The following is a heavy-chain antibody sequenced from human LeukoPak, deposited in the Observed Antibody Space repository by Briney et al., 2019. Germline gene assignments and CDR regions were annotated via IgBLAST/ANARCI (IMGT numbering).Heavy chain of an antibody. CDR2: IYTSGST. V-gene: IGHV4-4*07. CDR3: ARDPGRDY. D-gene: IGHD7-27*01. J-gene: IGHJ4*02. CDR1: GESLSSYY. Sequence: SETLSLTCGVYGESLSSYYWGWIRQPAGKGLEWIGRIYTSGSTNYNPPLKSRVTMSVDTSKNQSSLKLSSVTAADTAVYYCARDPGRDYWGQGTLVTVSS.